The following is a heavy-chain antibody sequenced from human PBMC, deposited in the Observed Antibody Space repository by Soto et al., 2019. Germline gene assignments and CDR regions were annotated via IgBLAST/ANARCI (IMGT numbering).Heavy chain of an antibody. V-gene: IGHV3-30-3*01. CDR2: ISYDGSNK. CDR1: GFTFSSYA. J-gene: IGHJ5*02. D-gene: IGHD2-2*01. CDR3: AGGGYCTSTSCYLNWFDP. Sequence: QVQLVESGGGVVQPGRSLRLSCAASGFTFSSYAMHWVRQAPGKGLEWVAVISYDGSNKYYADSVKGRFTISRDNPKNTLYLQMISLRAEDTAVYYCAGGGYCTSTSCYLNWFDPWGQGTLVSVSS.